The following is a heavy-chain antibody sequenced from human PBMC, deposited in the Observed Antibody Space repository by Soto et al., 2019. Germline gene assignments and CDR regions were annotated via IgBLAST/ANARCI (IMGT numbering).Heavy chain of an antibody. V-gene: IGHV3-23*01. D-gene: IGHD3-16*01. J-gene: IGHJ4*02. CDR1: GFTFSSYG. CDR3: AKDRRAGGNSAFYFDF. Sequence: GGSLRLSCAASGFTFSSYGMSWVRQAPGKGLEWVSLISATGGGTYYADSVKGRFTISRDNSHNTLYLQVHSLTAEDTAVYYCAKDRRAGGNSAFYFDFWGQGAQVTVSS. CDR2: ISATGGGT.